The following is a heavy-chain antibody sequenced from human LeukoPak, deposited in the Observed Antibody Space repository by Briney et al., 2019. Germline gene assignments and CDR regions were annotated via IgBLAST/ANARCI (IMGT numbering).Heavy chain of an antibody. CDR3: ARGIAAAASPDS. J-gene: IGHJ4*02. D-gene: IGHD6-13*01. Sequence: GGSLRLSCAASGFTVSGNYLSWVRQAPGKGLEWVSTIYACGCTYYADSVKGRFTISRDNSKNTLYLQMNTLRVEDTGGYYCARGIAAAASPDSWGQGTLVTVSP. CDR1: GFTVSGNY. V-gene: IGHV3-66*01. CDR2: IYACGCT.